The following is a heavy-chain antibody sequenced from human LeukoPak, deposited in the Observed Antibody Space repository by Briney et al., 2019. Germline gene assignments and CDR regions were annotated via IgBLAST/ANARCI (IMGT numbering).Heavy chain of an antibody. D-gene: IGHD3-10*01. CDR2: IYTSGST. CDR3: ARSARITMVRGVITHFDY. Sequence: SETLSLTCTVSGGSISSYYWSWIRQPAGKGLEWIGRIYTSGSTNYNPSLKSRVTMSVDTSKNQFSLKLSSVTAADTAVYYCARSARITMVRGVITHFDYWGQGTLVTVSS. J-gene: IGHJ4*02. CDR1: GGSISSYY. V-gene: IGHV4-4*07.